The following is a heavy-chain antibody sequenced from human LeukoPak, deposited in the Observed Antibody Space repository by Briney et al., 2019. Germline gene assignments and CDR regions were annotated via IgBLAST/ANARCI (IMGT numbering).Heavy chain of an antibody. J-gene: IGHJ4*02. CDR3: ARFGYPGIAVAGPYYFDY. D-gene: IGHD6-19*01. Sequence: GGSLRLSCAASGFTFSSYAMHWVRQAPGKGLERVAVISYDGSNKYYADSVKGRFTISRDNSKNTLYLQMNSLRAEDTAVYYCARFGYPGIAVAGPYYFDYWGQGTLVTVSS. CDR1: GFTFSSYA. CDR2: ISYDGSNK. V-gene: IGHV3-30-3*01.